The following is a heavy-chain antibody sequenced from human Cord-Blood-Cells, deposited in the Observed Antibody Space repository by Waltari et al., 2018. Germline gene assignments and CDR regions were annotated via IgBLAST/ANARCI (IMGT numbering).Heavy chain of an antibody. Sequence: EVQLVESGGGLIQPGGSLRLSCSASGFTVSSNYMGWVRQAPGKGLEWVSVIYSGGSTYYADSVKGRFTISRDNSKNTLYLQMNSRRAEDTAVYYCARDIQVGNDDAFDIWGQGTMVTVSS. CDR3: ARDIQVGNDDAFDI. D-gene: IGHD1-1*01. V-gene: IGHV3-53*01. J-gene: IGHJ3*02. CDR1: GFTVSSNY. CDR2: IYSGGST.